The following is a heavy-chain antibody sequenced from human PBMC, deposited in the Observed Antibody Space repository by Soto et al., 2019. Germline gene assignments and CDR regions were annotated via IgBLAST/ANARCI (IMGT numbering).Heavy chain of an antibody. CDR1: GFTFSDAW. V-gene: IGHV3-15*07. CDR2: IKSKTDGGTT. J-gene: IGHJ1*01. CDR3: TTDRGRTYYFDSSGYYSAPAALY. D-gene: IGHD3-22*01. Sequence: GSLRLSCAASGFTFSDAWMNWVRQAPGKGLEWVGRIKSKTDGGTTDYAAPVKGRFTISRDDSKNTLYLQMNSLKTEDTAVYYCTTDRGRTYYFDSSGYYSAPAALYWAQGTLVTVSS.